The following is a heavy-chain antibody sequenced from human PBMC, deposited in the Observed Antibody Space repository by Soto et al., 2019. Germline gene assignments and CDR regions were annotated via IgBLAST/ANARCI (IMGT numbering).Heavy chain of an antibody. CDR2: IWSDGSDQ. D-gene: IGHD3-10*01. CDR1: GFSIRTYG. J-gene: IGHJ6*02. CDR3: ATEPRMSSRGRGSMDV. V-gene: IGHV3-33*01. Sequence: QVELVESGGGVVQPGKSLRLSCVASGFSIRTYGMHWVRQAPGKGLEWVAVIWSDGSDQLYADSMKGRLTISRDNAKNTLYLQVTSLRADDTAAYFCATEPRMSSRGRGSMDVWGHGTTVIVSS.